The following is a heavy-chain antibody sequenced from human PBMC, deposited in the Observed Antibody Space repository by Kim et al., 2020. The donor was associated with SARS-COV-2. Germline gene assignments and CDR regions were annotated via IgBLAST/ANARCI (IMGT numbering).Heavy chain of an antibody. CDR2: IYYSGST. D-gene: IGHD7-27*01. Sequence: SETLSLTCTVSGGSISSGGYYWSWIRQHPGKGLEWIGYIYYSGSTYYNPSLKSRVTISVDTSKNQFSLKLSSVTAADTAVYYCARVGPNYYFDYWGQGTLVTVSS. CDR3: ARVGPNYYFDY. CDR1: GGSISSGGYY. J-gene: IGHJ4*02. V-gene: IGHV4-31*03.